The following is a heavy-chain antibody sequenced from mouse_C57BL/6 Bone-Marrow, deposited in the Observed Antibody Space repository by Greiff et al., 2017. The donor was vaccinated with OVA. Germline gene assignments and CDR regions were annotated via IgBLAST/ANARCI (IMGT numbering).Heavy chain of an antibody. CDR1: GYAFTNYW. D-gene: IGHD2-1*01. V-gene: IGHV1-54*01. CDR2: INPGSGGT. J-gene: IGHJ4*01. Sequence: QVQLKESGAELVRPGTSVKVSCKASGYAFTNYWIEWVKQRPGQGLEWIGVINPGSGGTNYNEKFKGKATLTADKSSSTAYMQLSSLTSEDYAVYFCARDGKEAMDYWGQGTSVTVSS. CDR3: ARDGKEAMDY.